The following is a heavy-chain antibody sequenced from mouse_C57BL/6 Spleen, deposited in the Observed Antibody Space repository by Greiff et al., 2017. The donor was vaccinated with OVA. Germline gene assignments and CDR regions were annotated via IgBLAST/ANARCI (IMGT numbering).Heavy chain of an antibody. V-gene: IGHV1-59*01. CDR1: GYTFTSYW. D-gene: IGHD4-1*02. J-gene: IGHJ4*01. Sequence: QVQLQQSGAELVRPGTSVKLSCKASGYTFTSYWKHWVKQRPGQGLEWIGVIDPSDSYTNYNQKFKGKATLTVDTSSSTAYMQLSSLTSEDSAVYYCARSPTGTGDAMDYWGQGTSVTVSS. CDR2: IDPSDSYT. CDR3: ARSPTGTGDAMDY.